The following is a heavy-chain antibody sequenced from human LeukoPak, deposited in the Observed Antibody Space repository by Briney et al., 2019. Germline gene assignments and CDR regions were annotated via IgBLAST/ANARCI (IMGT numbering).Heavy chain of an antibody. V-gene: IGHV3-23*01. D-gene: IGHD4-17*01. CDR3: APLGVTTWLDY. CDR1: GFSFSDYA. J-gene: IGHJ4*02. Sequence: PGGSLTLSCAASGFSFSDYAMGWIRQAPGKGLEWVSAISGSGGSTYYADSVKGRFTISRDNSKNTLYLQMNSLRAEDTAVYYCAPLGVTTWLDYWGQGTLVTVSS. CDR2: ISGSGGST.